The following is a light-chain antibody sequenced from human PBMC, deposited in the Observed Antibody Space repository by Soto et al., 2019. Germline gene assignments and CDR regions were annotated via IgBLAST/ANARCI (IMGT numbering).Light chain of an antibody. CDR1: QGIRND. CDR3: LQDYNYPTWT. CDR2: AAS. Sequence: AIQMTQSPSSLSASVGDRVTITCRASQGIRNDLGWYQQKPGKAPKLLIYAASSLQSGVPSRFSGSGSGTDFTLTISSLQPEDFVTYYCLQDYNYPTWTFGQGTKVEIK. V-gene: IGKV1-6*01. J-gene: IGKJ1*01.